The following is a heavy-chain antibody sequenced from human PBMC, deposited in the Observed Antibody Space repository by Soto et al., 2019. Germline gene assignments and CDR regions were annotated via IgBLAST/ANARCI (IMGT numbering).Heavy chain of an antibody. D-gene: IGHD3-16*01. Sequence: EVQLLESGGGLVQPGGSLRLSCADSGFSFSSYAMSWVRQAPGKGLEWVSVVTGRAASIYYTDSVKGRFTISRDNSKNTLFLQMNILSAEDTAMYFCSKHLPSIKNPRLWADAFHIVGQGTVVPVSP. V-gene: IGHV3-23*01. CDR2: VTGRAASI. J-gene: IGHJ3*02. CDR3: SKHLPSIKNPRLWADAFHI. CDR1: GFSFSSYA.